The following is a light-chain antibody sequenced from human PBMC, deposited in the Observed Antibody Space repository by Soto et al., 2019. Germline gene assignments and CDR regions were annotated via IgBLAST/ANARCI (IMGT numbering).Light chain of an antibody. CDR3: QQYGSSPRT. J-gene: IGKJ1*01. V-gene: IGKV3-20*01. CDR1: QSVRNNY. CDR2: GTS. Sequence: EIVMTQSPATLSVSPGERATLSCRASQSVRNNYVAWYQQKPGQAPRLLIYGTSTRAAGVPDRFSVAGSGTDFTLTISRLEPEDFAVYYCQQYGSSPRTFGQGTKVDIK.